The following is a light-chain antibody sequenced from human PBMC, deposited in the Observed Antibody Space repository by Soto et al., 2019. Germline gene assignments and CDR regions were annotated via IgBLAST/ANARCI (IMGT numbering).Light chain of an antibody. CDR3: QQYGSSLGVS. J-gene: IGKJ4*01. Sequence: VLTQSLGTLSLTQGERATLSCRAIQTVNSDYLAWYQQKPGQAPRLLFFGASSRASGIPDRFSGSGSGTDFTLTISRLEPEDFAVYYCQQYGSSLGVSFGGGTKV. V-gene: IGKV3-20*01. CDR2: GAS. CDR1: QTVNSDY.